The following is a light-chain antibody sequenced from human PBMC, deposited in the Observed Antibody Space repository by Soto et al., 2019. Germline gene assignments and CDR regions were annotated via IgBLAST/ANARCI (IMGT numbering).Light chain of an antibody. V-gene: IGKV3D-15*01. Sequence: EIVLTQSPATLSVSPGESATLSCRASQSVSSKLAWYQQKPGQAPRLLIYGASTRATGIPDRFSGSGSGTDFTLTISRLEPEDFAVYYCQQYRTFGQGTKVDI. CDR2: GAS. CDR1: QSVSSK. CDR3: QQYRT. J-gene: IGKJ1*01.